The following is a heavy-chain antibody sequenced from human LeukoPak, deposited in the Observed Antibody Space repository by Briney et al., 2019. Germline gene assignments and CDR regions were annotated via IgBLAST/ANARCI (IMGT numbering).Heavy chain of an antibody. J-gene: IGHJ6*02. CDR3: ARQTVVSSYGMDV. CDR1: GGSISSSSYY. CDR2: IYYSGST. D-gene: IGHD4-23*01. Sequence: SETLSLTCTVSGGSISSSSYYWGWIRQPPGKGLEWIGSIYYSGSTYYNPSLKSRVTISVDTSKNQFSLKLSSVTAADTAVYYCARQTVVSSYGMDVWGQGTTVTVSS. V-gene: IGHV4-39*01.